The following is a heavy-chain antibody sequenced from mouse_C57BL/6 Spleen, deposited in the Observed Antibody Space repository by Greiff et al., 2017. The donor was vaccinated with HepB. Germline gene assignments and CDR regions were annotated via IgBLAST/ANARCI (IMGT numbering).Heavy chain of an antibody. J-gene: IGHJ2*01. Sequence: QVQLQQSGTELVKPGASVKLSCKASGYTFTSYWMHWVKQRPGQGLEWIGNINPSNGGTNYNEKFKSKATLTVDKSSSTAYMQLSSLTSEDSAVYYCAIITTVVAPFVYWGQGTTLTVSS. CDR2: INPSNGGT. CDR1: GYTFTSYW. D-gene: IGHD1-1*01. CDR3: AIITTVVAPFVY. V-gene: IGHV1-53*01.